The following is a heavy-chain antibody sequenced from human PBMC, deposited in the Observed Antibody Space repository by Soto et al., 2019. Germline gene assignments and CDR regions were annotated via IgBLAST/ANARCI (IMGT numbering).Heavy chain of an antibody. J-gene: IGHJ4*02. CDR2: IYHSGST. Sequence: QVQLQESGPGLVKPSGTLSLTCAVSGGSISSTNWWSWVRQSPGKGLEWIGAIYHSGSTHSNPSLRGRVTRLVDKSNKPLSLKIRSATAAHTAMYYCATLPPRIELAVLPIPTWGQGTLVTVTS. CDR1: GGSISSTNW. CDR3: ATLPPRIELAVLPIPT. V-gene: IGHV4-4*02. D-gene: IGHD2-2*02.